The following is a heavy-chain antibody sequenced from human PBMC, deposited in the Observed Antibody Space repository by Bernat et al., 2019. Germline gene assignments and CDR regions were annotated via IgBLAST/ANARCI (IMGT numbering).Heavy chain of an antibody. D-gene: IGHD1-26*01. Sequence: EVQLVESGGGLVQPGGPLRPSCAASGFTFSDHHMDWVRQAPGKWLGLVRRTRHKRNGHTTDYDESVKGRCTISREDSKESVYLLMNSLRVEDGALNYCARNHSGSSDYWGQGALVTVSS. CDR1: GFTFSDHH. V-gene: IGHV3-72*01. CDR2: TRHKRNGHTT. CDR3: ARNHSGSSDY. J-gene: IGHJ4*01.